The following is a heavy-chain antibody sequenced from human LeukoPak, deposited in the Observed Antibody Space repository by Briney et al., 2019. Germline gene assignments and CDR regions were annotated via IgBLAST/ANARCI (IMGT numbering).Heavy chain of an antibody. CDR2: IIPIFGTA. J-gene: IGHJ4*02. CDR3: ARDKSSSWPFDY. Sequence: GASVKVSCKASGGTFSSYAISWVRQAPGQGLEWMGRIIPIFGTANYAQKFQGRVTITTDESKSTAYMELSSLRYEDTAVYYCARDKSSSWPFDYWGQGTLVTVSS. D-gene: IGHD6-13*01. V-gene: IGHV1-69*05. CDR1: GGTFSSYA.